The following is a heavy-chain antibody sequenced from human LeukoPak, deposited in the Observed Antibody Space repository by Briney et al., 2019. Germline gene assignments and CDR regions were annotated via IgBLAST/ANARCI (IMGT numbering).Heavy chain of an antibody. CDR2: ISNSATFI. Sequence: GGSLRLSCAASGFTFSTYTVNWVRQAPGKGLEWVSSISNSATFIDYADSVKGRFTISRDNAKNSVYLQMSSLRAEDTAVYYCARDVVPATIVYYFDYWGQGTLVTVSS. D-gene: IGHD2-2*02. V-gene: IGHV3-21*01. CDR3: ARDVVPATIVYYFDY. J-gene: IGHJ4*02. CDR1: GFTFSTYT.